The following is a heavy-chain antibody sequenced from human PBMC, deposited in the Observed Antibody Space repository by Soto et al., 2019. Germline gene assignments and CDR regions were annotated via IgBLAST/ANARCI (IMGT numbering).Heavy chain of an antibody. Sequence: ASVKVSCKASGYTFTSYGISWVRQAPGQGLEWMGWISAYNGNTNYAQKLQGRVTMTTDTSTSTAYMELRSLRSDDTAVYYCARVRGYDFWSGIPGRGEPAEYFRHWGQGTLVTVSS. CDR2: ISAYNGNT. D-gene: IGHD3-3*01. J-gene: IGHJ1*01. CDR1: GYTFTSYG. CDR3: ARVRGYDFWSGIPGRGEPAEYFRH. V-gene: IGHV1-18*01.